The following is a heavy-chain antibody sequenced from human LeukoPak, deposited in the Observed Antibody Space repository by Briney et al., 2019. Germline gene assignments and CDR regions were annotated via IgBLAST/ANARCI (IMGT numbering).Heavy chain of an antibody. Sequence: GGSLRLSCAASGYTFSSYAMHWVRQAPGKGLEYVSAISSNGGSTYYANSVKGRFTISRDNSKNTLYLQMGSLRAEDMAVYYCAREDRGWLQLDYWGQGTLVTVSS. CDR2: ISSNGGST. CDR3: AREDRGWLQLDY. J-gene: IGHJ4*02. D-gene: IGHD5-24*01. CDR1: GYTFSSYA. V-gene: IGHV3-64*01.